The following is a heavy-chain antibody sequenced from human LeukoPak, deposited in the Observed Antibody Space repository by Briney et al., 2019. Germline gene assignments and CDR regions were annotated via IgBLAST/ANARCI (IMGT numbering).Heavy chain of an antibody. D-gene: IGHD3-10*01. J-gene: IGHJ4*02. CDR1: GDTFSSYA. CDR3: ARAGLLWFGEPYYFDY. Sequence: GASVKVSCKASGDTFSSYAINWVRQAPGQGPEWMGRITPFLGIANYPQKFQGRVTITADESTTTVYMELSSLRSEDTAVYYCARAGLLWFGEPYYFDYWGQGTLVTVSS. V-gene: IGHV1-69*04. CDR2: ITPFLGIA.